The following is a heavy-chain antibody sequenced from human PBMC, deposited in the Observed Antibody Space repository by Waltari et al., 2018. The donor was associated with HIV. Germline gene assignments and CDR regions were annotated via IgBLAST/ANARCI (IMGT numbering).Heavy chain of an antibody. CDR1: GGSISSYY. CDR2: IYYSGST. V-gene: IGHV4-59*01. Sequence: QVQLQESGPGLVKPSETLSLTCTVSGGSISSYYWSWIRQPPGKGLEWIGYIYYSGSTNYNPSLKSRVTRSVDTSKNQFSLKLSSVTAADTAVYYCARGGGARIAARLFDYWGQGTLVTVSS. J-gene: IGHJ4*02. D-gene: IGHD6-6*01. CDR3: ARGGGARIAARLFDY.